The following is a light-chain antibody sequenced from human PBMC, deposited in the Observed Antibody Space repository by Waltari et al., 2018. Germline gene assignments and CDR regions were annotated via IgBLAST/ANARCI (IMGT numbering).Light chain of an antibody. CDR1: SSDIGGYNS. CDR2: EVS. Sequence: QSALTQPASVSGSPGQSTPIPCTGTSSDIGGYNSVPWYHQHPGKAPKLMIYEVSYRPSGVSPRFSGSKSGNTASLTISGLQAEDEADYYCSSYSSISTVIFAAGTKLTVL. J-gene: IGLJ2*01. CDR3: SSYSSISTVI. V-gene: IGLV2-14*01.